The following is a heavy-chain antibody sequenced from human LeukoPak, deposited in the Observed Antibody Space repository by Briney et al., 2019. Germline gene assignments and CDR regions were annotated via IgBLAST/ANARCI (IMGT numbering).Heavy chain of an antibody. CDR2: INSGGYT. Sequence: PGGSLRLSCAASGFTVSDNYLRWVGQAPGKGLQWVSFINSGGYTSSAHSVKRRFTISRHHSTNTLYLQLNNLRAHDTAVYYCARRPVNAYSFDSWGQGPLVTVSS. CDR3: ARRPVNAYSFDS. J-gene: IGHJ4*02. D-gene: IGHD3-16*01. CDR1: GFTVSDNY. V-gene: IGHV3-53*01.